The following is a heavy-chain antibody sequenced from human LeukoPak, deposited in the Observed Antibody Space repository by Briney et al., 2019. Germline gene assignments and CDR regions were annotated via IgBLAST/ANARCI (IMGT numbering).Heavy chain of an antibody. CDR2: INWNSGSI. J-gene: IGHJ4*02. D-gene: IGHD1-26*01. CDR3: AKGYSGSYYSPPISHY. V-gene: IGHV3-9*03. Sequence: GGSLRLSCAASGFTFDDYAMHWVRQAPGKGLEWVSSINWNSGSIGYADSVKGRFTISRDNAKNSLYLQMNSLRAEDMALYYCAKGYSGSYYSPPISHYWGQGTLVTVSS. CDR1: GFTFDDYA.